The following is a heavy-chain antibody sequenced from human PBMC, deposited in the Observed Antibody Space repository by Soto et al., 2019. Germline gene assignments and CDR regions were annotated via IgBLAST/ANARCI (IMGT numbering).Heavy chain of an antibody. D-gene: IGHD2-21*02. CDR1: GFTFSSYA. J-gene: IGHJ1*01. Sequence: EVQLLESGGGLVQPGGSLRLSCAASGFTFSSYAMSWVRQAPGKGLEWVSAISGTGFSTYYTDSVKGRFTISRDNSKNTLYLQMNSLRAEDTAVYYCAKVIVVVTADRGRYFQHWGQGTLVTVSS. V-gene: IGHV3-23*01. CDR2: ISGTGFST. CDR3: AKVIVVVTADRGRYFQH.